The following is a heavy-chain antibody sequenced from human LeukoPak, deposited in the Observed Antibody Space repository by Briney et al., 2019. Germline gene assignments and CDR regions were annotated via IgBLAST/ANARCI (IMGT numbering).Heavy chain of an antibody. CDR3: ARHFHGPTGYSSSWSPTYYYYYYMDV. CDR1: GGSFSGYY. J-gene: IGHJ6*03. Sequence: SETLSLTCAVYGGSFSGYYWSWIRQPPGKGLEWIGEINHSGSTNYNPSLKSRVTISVDTSKNQFSLKLSSVTAADTAVYYCARHFHGPTGYSSSWSPTYYYYYYMDVWGKGTTVTVSS. D-gene: IGHD6-13*01. V-gene: IGHV4-34*01. CDR2: INHSGST.